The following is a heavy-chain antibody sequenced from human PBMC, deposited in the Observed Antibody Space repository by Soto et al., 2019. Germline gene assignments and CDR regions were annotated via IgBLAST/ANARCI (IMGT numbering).Heavy chain of an antibody. J-gene: IGHJ5*02. Sequence: GGSLRLSCAASGFTISTYAMTWVRQAPGKGLECVSGVTGSGGQIHYADSVKGRFTISRDNAKNTLYLQMSSLRAEDTALYYCARDLSPYSDYYNESTSETWFDPWGQGTLVTVS. CDR2: VTGSGGQI. V-gene: IGHV3-23*01. CDR3: ARDLSPYSDYYNESTSETWFDP. D-gene: IGHD3-10*01. CDR1: GFTISTYA.